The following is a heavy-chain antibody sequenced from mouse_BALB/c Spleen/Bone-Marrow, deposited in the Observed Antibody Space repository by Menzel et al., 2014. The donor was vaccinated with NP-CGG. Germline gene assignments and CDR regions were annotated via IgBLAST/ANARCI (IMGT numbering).Heavy chain of an antibody. CDR3: ASLTGTFDY. D-gene: IGHD4-1*01. CDR1: GFNIKDTY. CDR2: IDPTSDYS. J-gene: IGHJ2*01. V-gene: IGHV14-3*02. Sequence: EVKLVESGAELVMPGASVKLSCTVSGFNIKDTYMHWVKQRPQQGLDWIGRIDPTSDYSQYDPKFQGKATITADTSSNTAYLQLSSLTSEDTAVYFCASLTGTFDYWGRGTTLTVSS.